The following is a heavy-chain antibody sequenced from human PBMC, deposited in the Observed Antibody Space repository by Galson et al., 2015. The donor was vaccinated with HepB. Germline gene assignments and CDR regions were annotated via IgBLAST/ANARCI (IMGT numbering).Heavy chain of an antibody. CDR3: ARDDPLWWCPDY. Sequence: SVKVSCKASGYTFTSYYMHWVRQAPGQGLEWMGIINPSGGSTSYAQKLQGGVTMTRDTSTSTVYMELSSLRSEDTAVYYCARDDPLWWCPDYWGQGTLVTVSS. CDR2: INPSGGST. V-gene: IGHV1-46*04. CDR1: GYTFTSYY. D-gene: IGHD2-21*01. J-gene: IGHJ4*02.